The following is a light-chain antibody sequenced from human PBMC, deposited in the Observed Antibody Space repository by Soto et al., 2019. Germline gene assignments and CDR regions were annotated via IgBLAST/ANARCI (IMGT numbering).Light chain of an antibody. CDR1: QSISDT. CDR3: QLYTNRPWT. V-gene: IGKV3-15*01. Sequence: EIVTTLSPATLSVSPGGRATLSCRASQSISDTLAWYQQKPGQAPRLLIHGASTRATGFPGRFSGSGSGTDFTPTISSLQSEDFAVYYCQLYTNRPWTFGQGTRVDIK. CDR2: GAS. J-gene: IGKJ1*01.